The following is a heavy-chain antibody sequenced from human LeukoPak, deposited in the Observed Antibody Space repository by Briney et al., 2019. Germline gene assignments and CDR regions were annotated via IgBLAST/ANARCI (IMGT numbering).Heavy chain of an antibody. Sequence: GRSLRLFCAASGFTFSVYAMHWVRQAPGKGLEWVAVISYDGSNKYYADSVKGRFTISRDNSKNTLYLQMNSLRAEDTAVYYCARGVGYSYGEIDYWGQGTLVTVSS. V-gene: IGHV3-30*04. CDR2: ISYDGSNK. J-gene: IGHJ4*02. CDR3: ARGVGYSYGEIDY. D-gene: IGHD5-18*01. CDR1: GFTFSVYA.